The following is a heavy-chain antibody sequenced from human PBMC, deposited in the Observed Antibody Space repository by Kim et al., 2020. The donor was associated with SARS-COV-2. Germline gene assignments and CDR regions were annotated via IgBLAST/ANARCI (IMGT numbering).Heavy chain of an antibody. CDR3: ARDKVAAAYHYESSGYDY. V-gene: IGHV3-11*01. Sequence: VKGRITISSDNAKNSLYLQMNRLRVEDTAMYYCARDKVAAAYHYESSGYDYWGQGTLVTVSS. J-gene: IGHJ4*02. D-gene: IGHD3-22*01.